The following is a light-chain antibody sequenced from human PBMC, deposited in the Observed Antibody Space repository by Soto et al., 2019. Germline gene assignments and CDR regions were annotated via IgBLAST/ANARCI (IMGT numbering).Light chain of an antibody. CDR1: QSVSDN. CDR3: QPYNNWPLT. CDR2: GAS. V-gene: IGKV3-15*01. J-gene: IGKJ4*01. Sequence: EIVMTQSPATLSVSPGERATLSCRAGQSVSDNLAWYQQRPGQAPRLLFYGASTRATGVPVRFSASGSGTEFTLTISSLQSEDFAVYYCQPYNNWPLTFGGGTKVEIK.